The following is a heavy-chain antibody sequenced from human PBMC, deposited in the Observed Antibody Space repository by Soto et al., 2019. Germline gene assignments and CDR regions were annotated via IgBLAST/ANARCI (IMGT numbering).Heavy chain of an antibody. Sequence: EVQLLESGGGLVQPGGSLRLSCAASGFTFSNHAMTWVRQAPGKGLEWVSAISSGGGNTYYADSVKGRFTISRDNSKNTLYLQMNSLRAEDTAVYYCAKLLAGKFSDNWGQGSLVTVSS. CDR1: GFTFSNHA. V-gene: IGHV3-23*01. CDR2: ISSGGGNT. J-gene: IGHJ4*02. CDR3: AKLLAGKFSDN.